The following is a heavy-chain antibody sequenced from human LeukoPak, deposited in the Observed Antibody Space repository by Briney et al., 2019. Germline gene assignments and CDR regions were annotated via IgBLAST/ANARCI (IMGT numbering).Heavy chain of an antibody. Sequence: SETLSLTCTVSGGPISSYYWSWIRQPPGKGLEWIGYIYYSGSTNYNPSLKSRVTISVDTSKNQFSLKLSSVTAADTAVYYCARAYYRLYYFGYWGQGTLVTVSS. CDR1: GGPISSYY. V-gene: IGHV4-59*01. D-gene: IGHD3-10*01. CDR3: ARAYYRLYYFGY. CDR2: IYYSGST. J-gene: IGHJ4*02.